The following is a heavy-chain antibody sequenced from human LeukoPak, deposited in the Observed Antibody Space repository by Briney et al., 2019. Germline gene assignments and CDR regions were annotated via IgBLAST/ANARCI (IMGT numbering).Heavy chain of an antibody. CDR1: GFTFSYYG. Sequence: PGGSLRLSCAASGFTFSYYGMHWVRQAPGMGLEWVAFIRYDGNDKFYADSVKGRFTISRDTSRNTLFLQMNSLRVDDTAVYYCARWRGGQSEFDSWGQGTLVTVSS. D-gene: IGHD3-16*01. J-gene: IGHJ4*02. CDR3: ARWRGGQSEFDS. CDR2: IRYDGNDK. V-gene: IGHV3-30*02.